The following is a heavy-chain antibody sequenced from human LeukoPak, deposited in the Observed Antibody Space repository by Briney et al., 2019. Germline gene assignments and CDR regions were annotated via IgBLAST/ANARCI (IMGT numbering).Heavy chain of an antibody. J-gene: IGHJ4*02. V-gene: IGHV4-39*01. CDR3: TRQWVMGTDH. CDR1: GGSISSSGYY. D-gene: IGHD2-21*01. CDR2: FFYNGDT. Sequence: PSETLSLSCTVSGGSISSSGYYWGWIRQSPENGLEWIGSFFYNGDTYYNPSLKNRVIISVGRSKNQFSLKVNSVTAADTAVYYCTRQWVMGTDHWGQGILVTVSS.